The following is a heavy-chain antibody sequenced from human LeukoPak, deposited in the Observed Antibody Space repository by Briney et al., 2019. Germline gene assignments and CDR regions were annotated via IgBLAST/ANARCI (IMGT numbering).Heavy chain of an antibody. CDR2: INPNSGGT. V-gene: IGHV1-2*02. CDR3: ASDLFGELADFDY. D-gene: IGHD3-10*02. Sequence: GASVKVSCKASGYTFTGYYMHWVRQAPGQGLEWMGWINPNSGGTNYAQKFQGRVTMTRDTSITTAYMELHSLRSDDTAVYYCASDLFGELADFDYWGQGTLVTVSS. J-gene: IGHJ4*02. CDR1: GYTFTGYY.